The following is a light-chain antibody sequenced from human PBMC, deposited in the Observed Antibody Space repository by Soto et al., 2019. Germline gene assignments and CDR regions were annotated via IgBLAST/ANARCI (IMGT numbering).Light chain of an antibody. Sequence: QSALTQPASVSGSPGQSITISCTGTSSDVGGYNYVSWYQQHPGKAPKLMIYDVTHRPSGVSTRFSGSKSGSTASLTISGLQAVDEADYYCSSYPSSSTLVVFGGGTKLTVL. CDR2: DVT. CDR1: SSDVGGYNY. J-gene: IGLJ2*01. CDR3: SSYPSSSTLVV. V-gene: IGLV2-14*01.